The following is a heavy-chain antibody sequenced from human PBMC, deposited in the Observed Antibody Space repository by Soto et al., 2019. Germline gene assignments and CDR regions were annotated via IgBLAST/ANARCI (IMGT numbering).Heavy chain of an antibody. CDR2: IYYSGST. Sequence: KTSETLSLTCTVSGGSISSGDYYWSWIRQPPGKGLEWIGYIYYSGSTYYNPSLKSRVTISVDTSKNQFSLKLSSVTAADTAVYYCARVGEAAAGRFDYWGQGTLVTVSS. CDR3: ARVGEAAAGRFDY. D-gene: IGHD6-13*01. CDR1: GGSISSGDYY. V-gene: IGHV4-30-4*01. J-gene: IGHJ4*02.